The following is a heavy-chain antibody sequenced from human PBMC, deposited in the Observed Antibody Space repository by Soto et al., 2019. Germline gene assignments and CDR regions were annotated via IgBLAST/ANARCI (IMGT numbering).Heavy chain of an antibody. CDR3: ARSRWGSNARLYYYYYYGMDV. J-gene: IGHJ6*02. CDR1: GYTFTSYG. Sequence: SVKVSCKASGYTFTSYGVSWVRQAPGQGLERMGGIIPIFGTANYAQKFQGRVTITADESTSTAYMELSSLRSEDTAVYYCARSRWGSNARLYYYYYYGMDVWGQGTTVTVSS. CDR2: IIPIFGTA. D-gene: IGHD2-8*01. V-gene: IGHV1-69*13.